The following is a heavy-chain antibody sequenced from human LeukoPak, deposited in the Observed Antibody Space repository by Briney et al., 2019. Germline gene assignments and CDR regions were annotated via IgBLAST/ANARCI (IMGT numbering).Heavy chain of an antibody. CDR2: INHSGST. D-gene: IGHD2-2*01. Sequence: AEPLSLTCAVYGGSFSGYYWSWIRQPPGKGLEWIGEINHSGSTNYNPSLKSRVTISVDTSKNQFSLKLSSVTAADTAVYYCARDYCSSTTCYDSYYYGMDVWGQGTTVTVSS. J-gene: IGHJ6*02. V-gene: IGHV4-34*01. CDR1: GGSFSGYY. CDR3: ARDYCSSTTCYDSYYYGMDV.